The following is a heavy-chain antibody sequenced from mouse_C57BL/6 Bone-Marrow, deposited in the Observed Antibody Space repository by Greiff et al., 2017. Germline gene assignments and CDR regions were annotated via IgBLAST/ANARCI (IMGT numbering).Heavy chain of an antibody. Sequence: QVQLQQPGAELVMPGASVKLSCKASGYTFTSYWMHWVKQRPGQGLEWIGEIEPSDSYTNYNQTFKGKSTLTVDKSSSTAYMQLSSLTSEDSAVYYCAPGYFDYWGQGTTLTVSS. CDR3: APGYFDY. CDR1: GYTFTSYW. V-gene: IGHV1-69*01. J-gene: IGHJ2*01. CDR2: IEPSDSYT.